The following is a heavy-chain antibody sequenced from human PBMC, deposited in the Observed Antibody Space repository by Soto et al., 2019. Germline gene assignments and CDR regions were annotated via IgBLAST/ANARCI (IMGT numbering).Heavy chain of an antibody. CDR3: ARDSFDYYGWGSYYKGFMDV. D-gene: IGHD3-10*01. J-gene: IGHJ6*03. Sequence: PEVALRLSFAASGFTFSRYWMHWVRQAPGKGLVWVSRINSDGSSTSYADSVKGRFTISRDNAKNTLYLQMNSLRAEDTAVYYCARDSFDYYGWGSYYKGFMDVWGKGTTVPVS. CDR2: INSDGSST. V-gene: IGHV3-74*01. CDR1: GFTFSRYW.